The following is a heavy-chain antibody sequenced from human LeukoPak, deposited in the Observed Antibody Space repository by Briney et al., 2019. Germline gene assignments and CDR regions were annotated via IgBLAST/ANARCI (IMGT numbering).Heavy chain of an antibody. J-gene: IGHJ4*02. Sequence: SGGSLRLSCAASGFTFSSYSMNWVRQAPGKGLEWVSSISSSSNYIYYADSVKGRFTISRDNAKNSLYLQMNSLRAEDTAVYYCARDLEQQLVSDFDYWGQGTLVTVSS. V-gene: IGHV3-21*01. D-gene: IGHD6-13*01. CDR3: ARDLEQQLVSDFDY. CDR1: GFTFSSYS. CDR2: ISSSSNYI.